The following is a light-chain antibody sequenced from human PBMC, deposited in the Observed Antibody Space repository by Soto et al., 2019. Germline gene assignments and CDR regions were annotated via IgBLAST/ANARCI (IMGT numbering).Light chain of an antibody. J-gene: IGKJ1*01. V-gene: IGKV1-5*01. CDR2: DAS. Sequence: DIQMTQSPSTLSASVGDRVTITCRASQSISSWLAGYQQKPGKAPKLLIYDASSLESGVPSRFSGSGSGTEFTISISILLPDDFATYYCQQYNSYSSTFGRGTKVEIK. CDR1: QSISSW. CDR3: QQYNSYSST.